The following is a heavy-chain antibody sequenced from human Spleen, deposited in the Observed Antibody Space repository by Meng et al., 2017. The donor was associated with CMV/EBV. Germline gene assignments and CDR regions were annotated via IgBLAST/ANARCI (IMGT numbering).Heavy chain of an antibody. V-gene: IGHV1-3*02. D-gene: IGHD1-26*01. CDR1: GYTFTSYA. CDR3: ARAGVGAASAFDY. Sequence: KASGYTFTSYAMHWVRQAPGQRLEWMGWSNAGNGNTKYSQEFQGRVTITRDTSASTAYMELSSLRSDDTAVYYCARAGVGAASAFDYWGQGTLVTVSS. CDR2: SNAGNGNT. J-gene: IGHJ4*02.